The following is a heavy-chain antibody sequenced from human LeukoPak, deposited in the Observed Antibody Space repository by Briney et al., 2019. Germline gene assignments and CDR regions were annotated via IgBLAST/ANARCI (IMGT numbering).Heavy chain of an antibody. CDR2: ISGSGGST. D-gene: IGHD2-8*01. J-gene: IGHJ4*02. V-gene: IGHV3-23*01. CDR3: AKVSCTNGACPYYFDY. Sequence: PGGSLRLSCAASGFTFSSYAMSWVRQAPGKGLEWVSAISGSGGSTYYADSVKGRFTISRDNSKNTLYLQMNSLRAEDTAVYYCAKVSCTNGACPYYFDYWGQGTLVTVSS. CDR1: GFTFSSYA.